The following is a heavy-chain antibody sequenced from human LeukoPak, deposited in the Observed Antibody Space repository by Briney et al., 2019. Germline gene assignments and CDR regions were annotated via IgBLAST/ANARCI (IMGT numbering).Heavy chain of an antibody. CDR2: INNNGGNT. Sequence: GGSLRLSCSASGFTFRTYAMHWVRQAPGKGLEYVSGINNNGGNTNYVDSVKGRFTISRDNSKNTLYLQMSSLRAEDTVVYYCVKDGGDSGWYYHFDYWGQGTLVTVSS. V-gene: IGHV3-64D*06. CDR3: VKDGGDSGWYYHFDY. J-gene: IGHJ4*02. CDR1: GFTFRTYA. D-gene: IGHD6-19*01.